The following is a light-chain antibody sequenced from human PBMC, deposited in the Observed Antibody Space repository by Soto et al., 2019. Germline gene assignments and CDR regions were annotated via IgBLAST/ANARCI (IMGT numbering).Light chain of an antibody. CDR2: AAS. J-gene: IGKJ4*01. V-gene: IGKV1-9*01. CDR3: QQLRMYTST. Sequence: IQLTQSPSSLSSSFGDRVTITCRASQGISSYLAWYQQKPGKAPKLLIYAASTLQSGVPSRFSGSGSGTDFALTITSLKAEDFATYYCQQLRMYTSTFGGGTKVDIK. CDR1: QGISSY.